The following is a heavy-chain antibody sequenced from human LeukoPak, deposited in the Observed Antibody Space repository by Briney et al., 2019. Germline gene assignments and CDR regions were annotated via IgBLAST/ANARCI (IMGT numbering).Heavy chain of an antibody. D-gene: IGHD1-14*01. Sequence: GRSLRLSCAGSGFTFGGYGMHWFRQTPGKGLEWVAVIAYDGSRAFYADSVKSRFTISRDNSKNTMSVQMDDLRAEGTAVYYCTRYNNDHFDFWGQGTLVTVSS. CDR3: TRYNNDHFDF. CDR2: IAYDGSRA. V-gene: IGHV3-33*01. J-gene: IGHJ4*02. CDR1: GFTFGGYG.